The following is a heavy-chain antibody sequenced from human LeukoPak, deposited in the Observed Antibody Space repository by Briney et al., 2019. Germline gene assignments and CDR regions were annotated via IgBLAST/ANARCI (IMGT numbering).Heavy chain of an antibody. CDR3: AREASGGYSYGYDY. V-gene: IGHV3-21*01. Sequence: GGSLRLSCAASGFTFSSYSMNWVRQAPGKGLEWVSSISSSSSYIYYADSVKGRFTISRDNAKNSLYLQMNSLRAEDTAVYYCAREASGGYSYGYDYWGQGTLVTVSS. J-gene: IGHJ4*02. D-gene: IGHD5-18*01. CDR1: GFTFSSYS. CDR2: ISSSSSYI.